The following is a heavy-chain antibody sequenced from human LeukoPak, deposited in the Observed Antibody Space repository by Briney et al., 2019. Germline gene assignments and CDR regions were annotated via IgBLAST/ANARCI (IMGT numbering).Heavy chain of an antibody. D-gene: IGHD2-15*01. CDR1: GFTFDDYA. V-gene: IGHV3-9*01. Sequence: GGSLRLSCAASGFTFDDYAMHWVRQAPGKGLEWVSGISWNSGSIAYADSVKGRFTISRDNAKNSLYLQMNSLRDEDTAVYYCAKALEDCSGGGCFSGYMDVWGKGTTVAVSS. CDR3: AKALEDCSGGGCFSGYMDV. CDR2: ISWNSGSI. J-gene: IGHJ6*03.